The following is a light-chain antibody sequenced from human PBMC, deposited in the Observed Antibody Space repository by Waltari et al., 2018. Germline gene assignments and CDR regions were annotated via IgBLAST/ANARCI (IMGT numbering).Light chain of an antibody. V-gene: IGLV3-19*01. CDR2: GKN. CDR1: SLSSSY. J-gene: IGLJ2*01. CDR3: NSRDSSGNHLGV. Sequence: SSELTQDPAVSVALGQTVRITCQGDSLSSSYASWYQQKPGQAPVLVIYGKNNRPSGIPDRFSGSSSGNTASLTISGAQAEDDADYYCNSRDSSGNHLGVFGGGTKLTVL.